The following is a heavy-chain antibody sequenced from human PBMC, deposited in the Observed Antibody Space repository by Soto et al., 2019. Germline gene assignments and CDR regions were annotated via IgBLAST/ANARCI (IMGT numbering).Heavy chain of an antibody. Sequence: QVQLVQSGAEVKKPGASVKVSCKASGYTFTSYDINWVRQATGQGLEWMGWMNPNSGNTGYAQKFQGRVTMTRNTSVSTAYRELSSLRSEDTAVYYCASNPWVDSSSWYGGWFDPWGQGTLVTVSS. V-gene: IGHV1-8*01. J-gene: IGHJ5*02. CDR1: GYTFTSYD. D-gene: IGHD6-13*01. CDR3: ASNPWVDSSSWYGGWFDP. CDR2: MNPNSGNT.